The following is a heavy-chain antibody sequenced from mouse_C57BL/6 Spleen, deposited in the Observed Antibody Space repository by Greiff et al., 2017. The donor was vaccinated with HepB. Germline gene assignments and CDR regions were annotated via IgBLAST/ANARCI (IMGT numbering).Heavy chain of an antibody. CDR2: INPNYGTT. CDR1: GYSFTDYN. J-gene: IGHJ3*01. CDR3: ARTRHYGYPFAY. Sequence: EVKLVESGPELVKPGASVKISCKASGYSFTDYNMNWVKQSNGKSLEWIGVINPNYGTTSYNQKFKGKATLTVDQSSSTAYMQLNSLTSEDSAVYYCARTRHYGYPFAYWGQGTLVTVSA. D-gene: IGHD2-2*01. V-gene: IGHV1-39*01.